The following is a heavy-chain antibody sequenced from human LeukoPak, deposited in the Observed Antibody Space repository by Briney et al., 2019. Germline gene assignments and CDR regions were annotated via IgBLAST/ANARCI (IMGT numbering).Heavy chain of an antibody. Sequence: GRSLRLSCAASGFTFSSYAMHWVRQAPGKGLEWVAVISYDGSNKYYADSVKGRFTISRDNSKNTLYLQMNSLRAEDTAVYYCARDPRSGSFLLSYYYYYYMDVWGKGTTVTVSS. J-gene: IGHJ6*03. CDR1: GFTFSSYA. CDR3: ARDPRSGSFLLSYYYYYYMDV. CDR2: ISYDGSNK. V-gene: IGHV3-30*04. D-gene: IGHD3-10*01.